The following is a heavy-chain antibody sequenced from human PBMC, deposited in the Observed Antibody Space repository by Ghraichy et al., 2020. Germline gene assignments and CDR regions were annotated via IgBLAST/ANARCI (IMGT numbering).Heavy chain of an antibody. CDR1: GGSISSSSYY. V-gene: IGHV4-39*01. CDR2: IYYSGST. Sequence: SETLSLTCTVSGGSISSSSYYWGWIRQPPGKGLEWIGSIYYSGSTYYNPSLKSRVTISVDTSKNQFSLKLSSVTAADTAVYYCARPALRKMDAFDIWGQGTMVTVSS. CDR3: ARPALRKMDAFDI. J-gene: IGHJ3*02.